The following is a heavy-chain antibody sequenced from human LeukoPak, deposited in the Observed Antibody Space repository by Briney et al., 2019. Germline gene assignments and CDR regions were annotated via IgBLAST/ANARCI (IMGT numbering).Heavy chain of an antibody. Sequence: SETLSLTCAVYGGSFSGYYWSWIRQPPGKGLEWIGEINHSGSTNYNPSLKSRVTISVDTSKNQFSLKLSSVTAADTAVYYCARHGGNSAYYYMDVWGKGTTVTVSS. D-gene: IGHD4-23*01. CDR1: GGSFSGYY. J-gene: IGHJ6*03. CDR3: ARHGGNSAYYYMDV. V-gene: IGHV4-34*01. CDR2: INHSGST.